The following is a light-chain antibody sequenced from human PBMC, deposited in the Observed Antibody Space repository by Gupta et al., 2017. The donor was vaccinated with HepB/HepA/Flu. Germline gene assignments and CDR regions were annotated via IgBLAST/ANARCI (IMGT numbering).Light chain of an antibody. CDR3: SSFTYTTTLVV. CDR1: NSDFGDFNY. Sequence: QSALTQPASVSGSPGQSIAISCPGTNSDFGDFNYVSWYQQHPGKAPKLLISEVNNRPSGISNRFSGSKSGNTASLTISGLQTEDEADYYCSSFTYTTTLVVFGGGTKLTVL. J-gene: IGLJ2*01. V-gene: IGLV2-14*03. CDR2: EVN.